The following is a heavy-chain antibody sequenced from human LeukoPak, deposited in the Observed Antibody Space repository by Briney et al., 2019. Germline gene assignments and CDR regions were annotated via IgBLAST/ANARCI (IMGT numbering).Heavy chain of an antibody. CDR3: ARATPGLNFVY. CDR1: GGSFSGYY. D-gene: IGHD3/OR15-3a*01. CDR2: INHSGST. J-gene: IGHJ4*02. Sequence: PSETQSLTCAVYGGSFSGYYWSWIRQPPGKGLEWIGEINHSGSTNYNPSLKSRVTISVDTSKNQFSLKLSSVTAADTAVYYCARATPGLNFVYWGQGTLVTVSS. V-gene: IGHV4-34*01.